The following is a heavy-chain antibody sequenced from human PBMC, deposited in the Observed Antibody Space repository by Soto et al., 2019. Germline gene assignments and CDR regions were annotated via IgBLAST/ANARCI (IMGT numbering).Heavy chain of an antibody. CDR2: ISSSSSYI. V-gene: IGHV3-21*01. Sequence: GVSLRLSCAASGFTFSSYSMNWVRQAPGKGLEWVSSISSSSSYIYYADSVKGRFTISRDNAKNSLYLQMNSLRAEDTAVYYCARDFPEYCSGGSRYIFFYYYYMDVWGKGTTVTVSS. D-gene: IGHD2-15*01. CDR1: GFTFSSYS. J-gene: IGHJ6*03. CDR3: ARDFPEYCSGGSRYIFFYYYYMDV.